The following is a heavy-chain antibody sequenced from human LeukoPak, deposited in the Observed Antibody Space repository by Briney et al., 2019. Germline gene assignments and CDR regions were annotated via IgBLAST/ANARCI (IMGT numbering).Heavy chain of an antibody. CDR3: AKDSGDSSGCFDY. CDR2: ISSSSSTI. CDR1: GFTFSSYS. D-gene: IGHD6-19*01. Sequence: GGSLRLSCAASGFTFSSYSMNWVRQAPGKGLEWVSYISSSSSTIYYADSVKGRFTISRDNAKNSLYLQMNSLRAEDTALYYCAKDSGDSSGCFDYWGQGTLVTVSS. J-gene: IGHJ4*02. V-gene: IGHV3-48*04.